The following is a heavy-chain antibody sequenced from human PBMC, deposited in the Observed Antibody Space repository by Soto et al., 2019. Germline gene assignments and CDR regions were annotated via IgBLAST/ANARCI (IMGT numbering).Heavy chain of an antibody. V-gene: IGHV4-30-4*01. CDR2: TYYSGST. Sequence: SETLSLTCTVSGDSLSSGDYYWTWIRQPPGKGLEYIGYTYYSGSTDYNPSLKGRVTILVDTSKNQYSLKLSAVTAADTAVYYCARDNMVRGLFDYWGPGTLVTVSS. CDR1: GDSLSSGDYY. J-gene: IGHJ4*02. D-gene: IGHD3-10*01. CDR3: ARDNMVRGLFDY.